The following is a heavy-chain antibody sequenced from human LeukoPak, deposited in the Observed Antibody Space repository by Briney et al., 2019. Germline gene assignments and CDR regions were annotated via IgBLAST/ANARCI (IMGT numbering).Heavy chain of an antibody. CDR3: AREVYELRAKYYFDY. J-gene: IGHJ4*02. CDR2: IYYSGST. CDR1: GGSISSGGYY. V-gene: IGHV4-31*03. D-gene: IGHD1-26*01. Sequence: PSETLSLTCTVSGGSISSGGYYWSWIRQHPGKGLEWIGYIYYSGSTYHNPSLKSRVTISVDTSKNQFSLKLSSVTAADTAVYYCAREVYELRAKYYFDYWGQGTLVTVSS.